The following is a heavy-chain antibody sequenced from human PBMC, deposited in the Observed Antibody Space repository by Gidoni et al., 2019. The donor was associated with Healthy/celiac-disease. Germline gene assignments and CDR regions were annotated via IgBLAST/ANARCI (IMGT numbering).Heavy chain of an antibody. J-gene: IGHJ6*02. CDR1: GGPISSYY. V-gene: IGHV4-59*01. CDR3: ARVPRVGATPVDYYYYGMDV. CDR2: IYYSGSP. Sequence: QVQLQESGPGLVKPSETLSLPCTVSGGPISSYYWIWIRQPPGKGLEWIGYIYYSGSPNYNPSLKSRVTISVDTSKNQFSLKLSSVTAADTAVYYCARVPRVGATPVDYYYYGMDVWGQGTTVTVSS. D-gene: IGHD1-26*01.